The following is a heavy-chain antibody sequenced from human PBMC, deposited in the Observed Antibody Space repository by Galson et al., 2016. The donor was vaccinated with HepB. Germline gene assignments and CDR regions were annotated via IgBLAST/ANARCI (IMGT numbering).Heavy chain of an antibody. Sequence: SLRLSCAASGFIFRNYVMHWVRQAPGRGLEWVAVVTYDGSNKYYADSVKGRFTISRDDSKNTLYLQMNSLRAEDTAVYYCARGSLDGVTIFGVVDAEYFQRWGQGTLVTVSS. CDR3: ARGSLDGVTIFGVVDAEYFQR. CDR1: GFIFRNYV. CDR2: VTYDGSNK. D-gene: IGHD3-3*01. V-gene: IGHV3-30-3*01. J-gene: IGHJ1*01.